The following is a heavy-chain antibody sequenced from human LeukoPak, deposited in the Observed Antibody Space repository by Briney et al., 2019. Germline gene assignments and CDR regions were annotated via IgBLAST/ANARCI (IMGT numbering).Heavy chain of an antibody. V-gene: IGHV4-34*01. CDR1: SGSFSGYY. CDR2: INHSGST. CDR3: ASPLHYYDSSGYVDY. Sequence: SETLSLTCAVYSGSFSGYYWSWIRQPPGKGLEWIGEINHSGSTNYNPSLKSRVTISVDTSKNQFSLKLSSVTAADTAMYYCASPLHYYDSSGYVDYWGQGTLVTVSS. J-gene: IGHJ4*02. D-gene: IGHD3-22*01.